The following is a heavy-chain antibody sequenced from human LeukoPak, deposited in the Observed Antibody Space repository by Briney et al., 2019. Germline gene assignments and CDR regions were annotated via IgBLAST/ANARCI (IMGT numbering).Heavy chain of an antibody. Sequence: SQTLSLTCTVSGGSISGGNYYWSWIRQPAGKGLEWIGRMSTSGTTNYNPSLKSRVTISVDTSNNQFSLKLSSVTAADTAVYYCSRDRPTTYYYYHMDVWGKGTTVTVSS. CDR2: MSTSGTT. V-gene: IGHV4-61*02. CDR1: GGSISGGNYY. J-gene: IGHJ6*03. CDR3: SRDRPTTYYYYHMDV. D-gene: IGHD5-12*01.